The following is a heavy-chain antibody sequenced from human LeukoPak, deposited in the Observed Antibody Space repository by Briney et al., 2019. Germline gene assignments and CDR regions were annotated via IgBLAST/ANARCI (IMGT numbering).Heavy chain of an antibody. Sequence: GGSLRLSCAASGFTFSSYSMNWVRQAPGKGLEWVSSISSSSYYIYYADSVKGRFTISRDNAKNSLYLQMNSLRAEDTAVYYCARDLYDSSGLDYWGQGTLVTVSS. CDR3: ARDLYDSSGLDY. V-gene: IGHV3-21*01. D-gene: IGHD3-22*01. CDR2: ISSSSYYI. J-gene: IGHJ4*02. CDR1: GFTFSSYS.